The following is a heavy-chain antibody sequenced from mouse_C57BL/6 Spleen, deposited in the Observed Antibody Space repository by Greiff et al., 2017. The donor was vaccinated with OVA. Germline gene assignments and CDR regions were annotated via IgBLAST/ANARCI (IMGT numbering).Heavy chain of an antibody. CDR3: ARRENYYDYAMDY. CDR1: GYTFTSYW. Sequence: VQLQQPGAELVKPGASVKLSCKASGYTFTSYWMQWVKQRPGQGLEWIGEIDPSDSYTNYNQKFKGKATLTVDTSSSTAYMQLSSLTSEDSAVYYCARRENYYDYAMDYWGQGTSVTVSS. CDR2: IDPSDSYT. D-gene: IGHD2-1*01. J-gene: IGHJ4*01. V-gene: IGHV1-50*01.